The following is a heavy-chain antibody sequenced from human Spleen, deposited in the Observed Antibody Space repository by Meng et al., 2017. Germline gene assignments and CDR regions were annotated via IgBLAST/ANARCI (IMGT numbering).Heavy chain of an antibody. CDR1: GGTFRRYS. CDR2: NYPNTCVT. Sequence: GELGVGGGGVEEPGAWGKVSFKASGGTFRRYSISWVRQAPGKGLEWMGRNYPNTCVTNYGKNFQGRVTMTRDTSIDTVYMEMSSLRSYDTALYFWARTGDDSSSFAFWGQGTLVTVSS. V-gene: IGHV1-2*06. CDR3: ARTGDDSSSFAF. J-gene: IGHJ4*02. D-gene: IGHD6-6*01.